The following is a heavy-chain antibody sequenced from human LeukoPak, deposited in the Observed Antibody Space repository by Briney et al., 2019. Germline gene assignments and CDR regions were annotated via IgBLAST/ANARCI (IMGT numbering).Heavy chain of an antibody. V-gene: IGHV3-9*01. CDR1: GFTFDDYA. J-gene: IGHJ4*02. D-gene: IGHD1-26*01. Sequence: PGGSLRLSCAASGFTFDDYAMHWVRQAPGKGLEWVSGISWNSGSIGYADSVKGRFTISRDNAKNSLYLQMNSLRAEDTAVYYCARDPVGWKFWGQGTLVTVSS. CDR3: ARDPVGWKF. CDR2: ISWNSGSI.